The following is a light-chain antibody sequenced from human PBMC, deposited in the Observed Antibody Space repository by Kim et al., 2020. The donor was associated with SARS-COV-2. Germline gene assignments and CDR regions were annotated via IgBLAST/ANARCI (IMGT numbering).Light chain of an antibody. Sequence: SITISCTGTSNDVGSYYLVSWYQQHPGKAPKLMIYEVTKRPSGVSNRFSGSKSGYTASLTISGLQAEDEADYFCCSYAGSSGSVVFGGGTQLTVL. V-gene: IGLV2-23*02. J-gene: IGLJ2*01. CDR3: CSYAGSSGSVV. CDR1: SNDVGSYYL. CDR2: EVT.